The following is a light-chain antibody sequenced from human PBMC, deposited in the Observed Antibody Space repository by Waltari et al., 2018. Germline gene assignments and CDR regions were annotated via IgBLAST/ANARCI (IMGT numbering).Light chain of an antibody. CDR3: QVWDANTDPGV. J-gene: IGLJ1*01. V-gene: IGLV3-21*01. CDR2: YDN. CDR1: HIESKS. Sequence: SYVLTQPPSVLVAPGETARITCGGNHIESKSVHWYRQRPGQAPVVVISYDNDRAAGIPERFSGSNSGNTATLTISRVEAGDEADYYCQVWDANTDPGVFGTGTEVTVL.